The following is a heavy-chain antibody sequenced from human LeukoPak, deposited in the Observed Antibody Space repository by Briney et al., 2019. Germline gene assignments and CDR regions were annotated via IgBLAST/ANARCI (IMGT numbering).Heavy chain of an antibody. CDR1: GYTLTTYY. CDR3: ARDLYGDYGVPGS. J-gene: IGHJ5*02. D-gene: IGHD4-17*01. CDR2: INPSGVST. V-gene: IGHV1-46*01. Sequence: ASVKVSCKASGYTLTTYYMHWVRQAPGQGLEWMGMINPSGVSTSYARKFQGRVTMTRDTSTSTVYMELSSLRSEDTAVYYCARDLYGDYGVPGSWGQGTLVTDSS.